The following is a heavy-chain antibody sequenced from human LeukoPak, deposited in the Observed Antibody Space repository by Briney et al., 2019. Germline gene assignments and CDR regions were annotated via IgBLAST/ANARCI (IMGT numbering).Heavy chain of an antibody. CDR2: IYYSGST. Sequence: SETLSLTCTVSGGFISSYYWSWIRQPPGKGLEWIGYIYYSGSTNYNPSLKSRVTISVDTSKNQFSLKLSSVTAADTAVYYCARVGRMIVVAPDYWGQGTLVTVSS. J-gene: IGHJ4*02. CDR3: ARVGRMIVVAPDY. CDR1: GGFISSYY. D-gene: IGHD3-22*01. V-gene: IGHV4-59*08.